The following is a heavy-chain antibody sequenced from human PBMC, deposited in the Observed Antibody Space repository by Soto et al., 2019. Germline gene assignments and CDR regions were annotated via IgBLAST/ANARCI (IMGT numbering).Heavy chain of an antibody. CDR3: ASRGLGYCTNGVWSVVSYYYGMDF. D-gene: IGHD2-8*01. CDR1: GCTFSSYA. CDR2: INTICGTA. J-gene: IGHJ6*02. Sequence: SVKVSCKASGCTFSSYAINWVRQAPGQGLEWMGGINTICGTANYAQKFQGRVTITADESKSTAYMELSSLRSEDTAVYYGASRGLGYCTNGVWSVVSYYYGMDFWGQGATVTVSS. V-gene: IGHV1-69*13.